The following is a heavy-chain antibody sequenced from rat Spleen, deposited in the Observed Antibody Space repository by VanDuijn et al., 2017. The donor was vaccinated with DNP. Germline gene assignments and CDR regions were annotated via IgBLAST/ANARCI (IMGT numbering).Heavy chain of an antibody. CDR2: VSYDGVTT. J-gene: IGHJ2*01. CDR1: GFTFSDYY. Sequence: EVQLVESGGGLVQPGRSLKLSCAASGFTFSDYYMAWVLQAPTRGLEWVASVSYDGVTTYYRDSVKGRFTISRDNAKSILYLQTDSLRSEDTATYYCTTRNFYASLTEYFYYGGQGVMVTVSS. V-gene: IGHV5-20*01. CDR3: TTRNFYASLTEYFYY. D-gene: IGHD1-12*01.